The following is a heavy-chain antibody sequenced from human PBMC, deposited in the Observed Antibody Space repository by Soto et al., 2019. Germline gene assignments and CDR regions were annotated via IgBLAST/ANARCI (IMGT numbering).Heavy chain of an antibody. CDR1: GFTSSYDT. D-gene: IGHD4-17*01. CDR3: SKVFSPSLRNYFDC. Sequence: LQRSRRGCGFTSSYDTINWSRRAPVKGLEWDSAISNSFAGRNTHGAGPVKDRLAICGDKEKNTVFLEINSLRADHTAVYYCSKVFSPSLRNYFDCWGRGTLVTVS. V-gene: IGHV3-23*01. CDR2: ISNSFAGRNT. J-gene: IGHJ4*02.